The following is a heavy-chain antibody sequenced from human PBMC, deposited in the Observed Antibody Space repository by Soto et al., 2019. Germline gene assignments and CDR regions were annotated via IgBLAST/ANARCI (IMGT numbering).Heavy chain of an antibody. CDR2: IIPIFGTA. CDR1: GGTFSSYA. J-gene: IGHJ4*02. D-gene: IGHD4-4*01. Sequence: ASVKVSCKASGGTFSSYAISWVRQAPGQGLEWMGGIIPIFGTANYTQKFQGRVKITADESTSTAYMELSSLRSEDTAVFYCARDRQTTVTTQYFDYWGQGTLVTVSS. CDR3: ARDRQTTVTTQYFDY. V-gene: IGHV1-69*13.